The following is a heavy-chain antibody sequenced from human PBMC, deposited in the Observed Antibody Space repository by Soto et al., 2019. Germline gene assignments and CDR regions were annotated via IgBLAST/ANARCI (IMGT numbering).Heavy chain of an antibody. CDR1: GFTFSSYG. D-gene: IGHD5-12*01. J-gene: IGHJ4*02. CDR2: ISYDGSNK. Sequence: QVQLVESGGGVVQPGRSLRLSCAASGFTFSSYGMHWVRQAPGKGLEWVAVISYDGSNKYYADSVKGRFTISRDNSKNTLYLHMNSLRAEDTAVYYCANSGDSGYDSGDDYWGQGTLVTVSS. CDR3: ANSGDSGYDSGDDY. V-gene: IGHV3-30*18.